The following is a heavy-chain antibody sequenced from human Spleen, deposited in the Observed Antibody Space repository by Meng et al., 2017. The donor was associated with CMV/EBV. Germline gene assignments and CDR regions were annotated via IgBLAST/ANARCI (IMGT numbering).Heavy chain of an antibody. V-gene: IGHV1-69*05. Sequence: SVKVSCKASGGTFSSNAVNWVRQAPGQGLEWMGGIIPIFPTINYAQKFLGRVTITTDDSSITAYMDLGSLTLDDTAVYYCASGIPRAGVPNSGGGYVMDLWGQGTTVTVSS. J-gene: IGHJ6*02. D-gene: IGHD2-2*01. CDR1: GGTFSSNA. CDR3: ASGIPRAGVPNSGGGYVMDL. CDR2: IIPIFPTI.